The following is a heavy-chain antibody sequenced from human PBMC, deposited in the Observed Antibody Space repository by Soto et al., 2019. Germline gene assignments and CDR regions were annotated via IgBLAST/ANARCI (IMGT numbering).Heavy chain of an antibody. CDR1: GFSLSTSGVG. J-gene: IGHJ4*02. V-gene: IGHV2-5*02. CDR2: IYWDDDK. D-gene: IGHD2-8*01. Sequence: SGPTLVKPTQPLTLTCTFSGFSLSTSGVGVGWIRQPPGKALEWLALIYWDDDKRYSPSLKSRLTITKETSKNQVVLTMTNMDPVDTATYYCAHSGIFRMVYAIDDRSFDYWGQGTLVTVSS. CDR3: AHSGIFRMVYAIDDRSFDY.